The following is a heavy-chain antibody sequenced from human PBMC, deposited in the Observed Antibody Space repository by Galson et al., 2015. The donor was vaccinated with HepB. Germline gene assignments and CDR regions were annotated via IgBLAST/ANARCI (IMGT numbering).Heavy chain of an antibody. D-gene: IGHD3-22*01. Sequence: SVKVSCKASGGTFSSYAISWVRQAPGQGLEWMGGIIPIFGTANYAQKFQGRVTITADESTSTAYMELSSLRSEDTAVYYCASSLFHYYDSSGYLLWGWFDPW. CDR1: GGTFSSYA. CDR3: ASSLFHYYDSSGYLLWGWFDP. V-gene: IGHV1-69*13. J-gene: IGHJ5*02. CDR2: IIPIFGTA.